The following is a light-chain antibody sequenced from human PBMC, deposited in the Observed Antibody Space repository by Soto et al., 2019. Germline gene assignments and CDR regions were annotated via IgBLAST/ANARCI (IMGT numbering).Light chain of an antibody. CDR3: QQYGTSFWT. Sequence: EIVLTQSPGTLSLSPGERATLSCRTSQSVKSSYLAWYQQKPGQAPRLLIYGASTRATGIPDRFSGSGSGTDVTLTISRLEPEDFAVYYCQQYGTSFWTFGQGTKVEIK. CDR1: QSVKSSY. J-gene: IGKJ1*01. V-gene: IGKV3-20*01. CDR2: GAS.